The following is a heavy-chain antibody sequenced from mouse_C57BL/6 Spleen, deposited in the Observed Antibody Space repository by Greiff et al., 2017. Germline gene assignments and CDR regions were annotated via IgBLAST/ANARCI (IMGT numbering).Heavy chain of an antibody. V-gene: IGHV1-82*01. J-gene: IGHJ1*03. CDR2: IYPGDGDT. CDR3: ARSHSITTVVATDWYCDV. CDR1: GYAFSSSW. D-gene: IGHD1-1*01. Sequence: QVQLQQSGPELVKPGASVKISCKASGYAFSSSWMNWVKQRPGKGLEWIGRIYPGDGDTNYNGKFKGKATLTADKSSSTAYMQLSSLTSDDSAVYFCARSHSITTVVATDWYCDVWGTGTTVTVSS.